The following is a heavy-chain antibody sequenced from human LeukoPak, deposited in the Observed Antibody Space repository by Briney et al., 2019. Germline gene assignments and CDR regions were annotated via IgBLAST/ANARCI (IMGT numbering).Heavy chain of an antibody. CDR3: AKDLTVATPEKYFNY. V-gene: IGHV3-23*01. J-gene: IGHJ4*02. Sequence: RGSLRLSCAASGFTFSSYAMSWVRQAPGKGLEWVSAISGSGGSTYYADSVKGRFTISRDNSKNTLYLQMNSLRAEDTAVYYCAKDLTVATPEKYFNYWGQGTLVTVSS. D-gene: IGHD4-17*01. CDR2: ISGSGGST. CDR1: GFTFSSYA.